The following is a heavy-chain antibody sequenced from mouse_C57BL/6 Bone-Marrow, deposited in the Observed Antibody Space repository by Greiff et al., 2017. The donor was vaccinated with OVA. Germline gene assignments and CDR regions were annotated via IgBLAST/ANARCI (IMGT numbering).Heavy chain of an antibody. D-gene: IGHD2-4*01. J-gene: IGHJ2*01. V-gene: IGHV1-19*01. CDR1: GYTFTDYY. Sequence: EVKLVESGPVLVKPGASVKMSCKASGYTFTDYYMNWVKQSHGKSLEWIGVINPYNGGTSYNQKFKGKATLTVDKSSSTAYMELNSLTSEDSAVYYCARGDDYDGVSWGQGTTLTVSS. CDR3: ARGDDYDGVS. CDR2: INPYNGGT.